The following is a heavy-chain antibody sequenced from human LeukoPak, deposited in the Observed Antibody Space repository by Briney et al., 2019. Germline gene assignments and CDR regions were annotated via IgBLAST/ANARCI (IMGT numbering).Heavy chain of an antibody. V-gene: IGHV3-23*01. Sequence: GGSLRLSCAASGFTFSSYAMSWVRQAPGKGLEWVSAISGSTGNTYYADSVKGRFTISRDNSKNTVYLQMNSLRAEDTAEYYCARGTHYYDGSGYYYMDVWGKGTTVIVSS. D-gene: IGHD3-22*01. CDR3: ARGTHYYDGSGYYYMDV. CDR1: GFTFSSYA. CDR2: ISGSTGNT. J-gene: IGHJ6*03.